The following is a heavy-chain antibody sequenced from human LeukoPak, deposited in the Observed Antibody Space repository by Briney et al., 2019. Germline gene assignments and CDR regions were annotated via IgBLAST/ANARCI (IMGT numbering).Heavy chain of an antibody. CDR1: GFTFNSYA. CDR3: ARDGRNYYDRSGYYSALAY. CDR2: ISYDGSNK. D-gene: IGHD3-22*01. Sequence: GGSLRLSCAASGFTFNSYAMHWVRQAPGRGLEWVAVISYDGSNKYYADSVKGRFTIPRDNSKNTLYLQMNSLRADDTAVYYCARDGRNYYDRSGYYSALAYWGQGTLVTVSS. J-gene: IGHJ4*02. V-gene: IGHV3-30-3*01.